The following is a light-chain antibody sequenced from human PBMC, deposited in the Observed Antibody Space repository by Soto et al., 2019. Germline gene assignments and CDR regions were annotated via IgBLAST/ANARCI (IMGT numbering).Light chain of an antibody. V-gene: IGKV3-20*01. CDR3: QQYGSSPFT. J-gene: IGKJ3*01. CDR2: GAT. Sequence: EIVLTQSPGTLSLSPGERATLPCGASQTVSGSYLAWYQQKPGQAPRLLIHGATNRATGIPDRFSGSRSGTDFSLTISRLEPEDSAVYYCQQYGSSPFTFGPGTKVEIK. CDR1: QTVSGSY.